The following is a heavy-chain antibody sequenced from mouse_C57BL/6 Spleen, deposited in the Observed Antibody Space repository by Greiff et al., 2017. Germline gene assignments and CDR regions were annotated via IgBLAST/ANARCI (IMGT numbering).Heavy chain of an antibody. CDR1: GYAFSSSW. CDR2: IYPGDGDT. Sequence: VKLMESGPELVKPGASVKISCKASGYAFSSSWMNWVKQRPGKGLEWIGRIYPGDGDTNYNGKFKGKATLTADKSSSTAYMQLSSLTSEDSAVYFCARYNYGSSYEYFDVWGTGTTVTVSS. CDR3: ARYNYGSSYEYFDV. D-gene: IGHD1-1*01. J-gene: IGHJ1*03. V-gene: IGHV1-82*01.